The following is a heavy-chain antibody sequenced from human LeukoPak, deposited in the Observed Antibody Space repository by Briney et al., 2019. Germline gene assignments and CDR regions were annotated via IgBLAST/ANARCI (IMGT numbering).Heavy chain of an antibody. CDR3: AREGGGYDSGLFDY. CDR2: IYYSGST. Sequence: PSETLSLTCTVSGGSISSSSYYWGWIRQPPGKGLEWIGSIYYSGSTYYNPSLKSRVTISVDTSKNQFSLKLSSVTAADTAVYYCAREGGGYDSGLFDYWGQGTLVTVSP. CDR1: GGSISSSSYY. J-gene: IGHJ4*02. V-gene: IGHV4-39*02. D-gene: IGHD5-12*01.